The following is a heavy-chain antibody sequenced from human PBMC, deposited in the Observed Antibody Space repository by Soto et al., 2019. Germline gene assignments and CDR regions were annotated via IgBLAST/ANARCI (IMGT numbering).Heavy chain of an antibody. Sequence: EVQLVESGGGLVQPGGSLRLSCAAAGFSFSGYWMTWVRQAPGKGLEWVANIKKDVSEKYYVDSLKGRFTISRDNTKNSLYLQMNSLRAEDTAVYYCARYSSSWYVTFDYWGQGTLVTVSS. CDR3: ARYSSSWYVTFDY. J-gene: IGHJ4*02. CDR1: GFSFSGYW. D-gene: IGHD6-13*01. CDR2: IKKDVSEK. V-gene: IGHV3-7*01.